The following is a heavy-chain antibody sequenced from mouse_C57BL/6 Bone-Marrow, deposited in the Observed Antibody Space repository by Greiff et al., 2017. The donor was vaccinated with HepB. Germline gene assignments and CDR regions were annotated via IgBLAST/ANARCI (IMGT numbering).Heavy chain of an antibody. V-gene: IGHV1-69*01. CDR2: IDPSDSYT. D-gene: IGHD1-1*01. Sequence: VQLQQPGAELVMPGASVKLSCKASGYTFTSYWMHWVKQRPGQGLEWIGEIDPSDSYTNYNQKFKGKSTLTVDKSTSTAYMQLSSLTSEDSAVYYCARSLEHYYCGSSRFDYWGQGTTLTVSS. CDR3: ARSLEHYYCGSSRFDY. CDR1: GYTFTSYW. J-gene: IGHJ2*01.